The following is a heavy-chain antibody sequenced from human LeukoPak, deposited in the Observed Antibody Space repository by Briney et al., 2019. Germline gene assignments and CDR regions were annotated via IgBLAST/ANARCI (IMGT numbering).Heavy chain of an antibody. CDR3: ARADDSSGYLDAFDI. V-gene: IGHV4-31*03. CDR2: IYYSGST. D-gene: IGHD3-22*01. CDR1: GGSISSGGYY. J-gene: IGHJ3*02. Sequence: PSQTLSLTCTVSGGSISSGGYYWSWIRQHPGKGLEWIGYIYYSGSTYYNPFLKSRVTISVDTSKNQFSLKLSSVTAADTAVYYCARADDSSGYLDAFDIWGQGTMVTVSS.